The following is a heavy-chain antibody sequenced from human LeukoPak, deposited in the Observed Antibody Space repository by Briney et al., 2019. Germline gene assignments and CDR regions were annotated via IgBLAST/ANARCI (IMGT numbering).Heavy chain of an antibody. CDR2: IIPIFGTA. Sequence: SVKVSCKASGGTFSSYAISWVRQAPGQGLEWMGGIIPIFGTANYALKFQSRVTITADESTSTAYMELSSLRSEDTAVYYCARQVDVKYCSSTSCYVWDWFDPWGQGTLVTVSS. CDR1: GGTFSSYA. V-gene: IGHV1-69*01. J-gene: IGHJ5*02. D-gene: IGHD2-2*01. CDR3: ARQVDVKYCSSTSCYVWDWFDP.